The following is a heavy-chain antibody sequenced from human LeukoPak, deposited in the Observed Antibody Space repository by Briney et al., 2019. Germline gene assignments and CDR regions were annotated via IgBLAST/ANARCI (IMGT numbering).Heavy chain of an antibody. V-gene: IGHV5-10-1*01. CDR3: ARHQGFGESAFIY. J-gene: IGHJ4*02. Sequence: GESLKISCKGSGYSFTSYWISWVRQMLGKGLEWMGRIDPSDSYTRYSPSFQGHVTISVDKSMSTAYLQWSSLKASDTAMYYCARHQGFGESAFIYWGQGTLVTVSS. CDR2: IDPSDSYT. CDR1: GYSFTSYW. D-gene: IGHD3-10*01.